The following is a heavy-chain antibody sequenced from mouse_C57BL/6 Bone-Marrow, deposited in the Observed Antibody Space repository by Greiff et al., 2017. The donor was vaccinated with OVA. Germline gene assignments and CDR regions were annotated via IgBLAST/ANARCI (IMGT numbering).Heavy chain of an antibody. Sequence: QVQLQQSGAELVKPGASVKISCKASGYAFSSYWMNWVKQRPGKGLEWIGQIYPGDGDTNYNGKFKGKATLTADKSSSTAYMQLSSLTSEDSAVYFCARGRYPIYYGNYAWFAYWGQGTLVTVSA. CDR2: IYPGDGDT. D-gene: IGHD2-1*01. CDR1: GYAFSSYW. J-gene: IGHJ3*01. V-gene: IGHV1-80*01. CDR3: ARGRYPIYYGNYAWFAY.